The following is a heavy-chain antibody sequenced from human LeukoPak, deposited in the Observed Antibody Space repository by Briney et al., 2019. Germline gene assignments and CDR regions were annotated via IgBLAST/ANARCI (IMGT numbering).Heavy chain of an antibody. J-gene: IGHJ4*02. CDR2: ISGSGGST. V-gene: IGHV3-23*01. Sequence: GGSLRLSCAASGFTFSSYAMSWVRQAPGKGLEWVSAISGSGGSTYYADSVKGRLTISRDNSKNTLYLQMNSLRAEDAAVYYCAKDDFYCSSTSRTDYWGQGTLVTVSS. D-gene: IGHD2-2*01. CDR3: AKDDFYCSSTSRTDY. CDR1: GFTFSSYA.